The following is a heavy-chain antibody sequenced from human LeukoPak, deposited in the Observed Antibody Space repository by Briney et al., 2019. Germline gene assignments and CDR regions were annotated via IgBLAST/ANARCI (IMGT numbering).Heavy chain of an antibody. CDR2: INSDGSST. D-gene: IGHD4-23*01. V-gene: IGHV3-74*01. Sequence: PVGSLRLSCAASGFTFSSYWMHWVRQAPGKGLVWVSRINSDGSSTSYADSVKGRFTISRDNAKNTLYLQMNSLRAEDTAVYYCARAANIDPKDSMVVKVYYYYYMDVWGKGTTVTVSS. J-gene: IGHJ6*03. CDR3: ARAANIDPKDSMVVKVYYYYYMDV. CDR1: GFTFSSYW.